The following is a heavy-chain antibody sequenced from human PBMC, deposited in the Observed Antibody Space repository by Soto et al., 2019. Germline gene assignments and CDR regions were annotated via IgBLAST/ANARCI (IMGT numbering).Heavy chain of an antibody. Sequence: QVQLVQSGAEVKKPGSSVKVSCKASGGTFSSYAISWVRQAPGQGLEWMGGIIPISGTANYAQKFQGRVTITADESTSTAYMELGSLKSEDTAVYYCARSQGSSTSLEIYDYYYYGMDVWGQGTTVTVSS. CDR1: GGTFSSYA. CDR2: IIPISGTA. CDR3: ARSQGSSTSLEIYDYYYYGMDV. V-gene: IGHV1-69*01. J-gene: IGHJ6*02. D-gene: IGHD2-2*01.